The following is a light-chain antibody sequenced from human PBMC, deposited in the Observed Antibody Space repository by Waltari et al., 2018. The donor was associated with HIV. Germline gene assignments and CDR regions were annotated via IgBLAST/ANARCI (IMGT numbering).Light chain of an antibody. CDR3: YSTESSGTHRV. Sequence: SYELTQPLSVSVSPGQTARITCSGDTLPKKYAHWYQQKSGQAPVLVIYEDIKRPSGIPERFSGSSSGTVAILTISGAQVEDEADYYCYSTESSGTHRVFGGGTKLTVL. V-gene: IGLV3-10*01. CDR1: TLPKKY. J-gene: IGLJ3*02. CDR2: EDI.